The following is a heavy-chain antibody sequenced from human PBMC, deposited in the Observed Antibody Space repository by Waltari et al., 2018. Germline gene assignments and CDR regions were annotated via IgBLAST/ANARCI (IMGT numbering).Heavy chain of an antibody. D-gene: IGHD6-6*01. Sequence: QVQLQQWGAGLLKPSETLSLTCAVYGGSFSGYYWSWIRQPPGKGLEWIGEINHSGSTNYNPSLKIRVTISVDTSKNQFSLKLSSVTAADTAVYYCARSSSSSFDYWGQGTLVTVSS. V-gene: IGHV4-34*01. CDR3: ARSSSSSFDY. CDR1: GGSFSGYY. CDR2: INHSGST. J-gene: IGHJ4*02.